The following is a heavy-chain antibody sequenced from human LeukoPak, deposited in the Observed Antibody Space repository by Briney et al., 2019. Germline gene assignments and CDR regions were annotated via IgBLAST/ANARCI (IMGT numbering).Heavy chain of an antibody. Sequence: SETLSLTCAVSGGSFSGYYWSWIRQPPGKGLEWIGEINHSGSTNYNPSLKSRVTISVDTSKNQFSLKLSSVTAADTAVYYCASLIAEYGMDVWGQGTTVTVSS. CDR1: GGSFSGYY. D-gene: IGHD6-13*01. V-gene: IGHV4-34*01. J-gene: IGHJ6*02. CDR3: ASLIAEYGMDV. CDR2: INHSGST.